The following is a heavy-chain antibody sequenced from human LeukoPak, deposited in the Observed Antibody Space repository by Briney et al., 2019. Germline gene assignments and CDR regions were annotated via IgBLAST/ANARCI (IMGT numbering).Heavy chain of an antibody. D-gene: IGHD6-13*01. V-gene: IGHV1-2*02. J-gene: IGHJ6*02. CDR3: ARGRYSSISGMDV. CDR2: INPNSGGT. CDR1: GYTFTGYY. Sequence: ASVKVSCKASGYTFTGYYLHWVRQAPGQGLEWMGWINPNSGGTNYAQKFQGSVTMTRDTSISTAYMDLSGLRSDDTAVYYCARGRYSSISGMDVWGQGTTVTVSS.